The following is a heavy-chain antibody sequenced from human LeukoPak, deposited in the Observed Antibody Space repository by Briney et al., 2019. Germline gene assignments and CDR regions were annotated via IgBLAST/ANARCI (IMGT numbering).Heavy chain of an antibody. CDR1: GFTVSSNY. D-gene: IGHD5-18*01. J-gene: IGHJ4*02. Sequence: GGSLRLSCAASGFTVSSNYMSWVRQAPGKGLEWVSVIYSGGSIYYADSVKGRFTISRDNSKNTLYLQMNSLKAEDTAVYYCAKGRGYGEYYFDYWGQGTLVTVSS. CDR3: AKGRGYGEYYFDY. CDR2: IYSGGSI. V-gene: IGHV3-53*05.